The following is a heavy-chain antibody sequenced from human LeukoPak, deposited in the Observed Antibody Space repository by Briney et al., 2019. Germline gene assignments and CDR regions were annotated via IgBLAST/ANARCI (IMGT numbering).Heavy chain of an antibody. CDR3: ATSSDGWSGMDN. D-gene: IGHD5-24*01. CDR2: ISSSSSYI. Sequence: RGSLMPFCAVSGFTFCSSSMNWVRQAPGKGLEWVSSISSSSSYIYYADSVKGRFTISRDNVKNSLYLQMDSLRADDTAVYYCATSSDGWSGMDNWGQGTMVTVSS. CDR1: GFTFCSSS. V-gene: IGHV3-21*01. J-gene: IGHJ6*02.